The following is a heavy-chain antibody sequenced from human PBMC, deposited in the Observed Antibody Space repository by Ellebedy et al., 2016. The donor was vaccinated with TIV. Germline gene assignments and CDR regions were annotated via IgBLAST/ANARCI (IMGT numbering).Heavy chain of an antibody. V-gene: IGHV1-18*01. Sequence: AASVKVSCKASGGTFSSYAISWVRQAPGQGLEWMGWISAYNGNTNYAQKLQGRVTMTTDTSPSTAYMELRSLRSDDTAVYYCARVTSDWFDPWGQGTLVTVSS. CDR3: ARVTSDWFDP. J-gene: IGHJ5*02. CDR2: ISAYNGNT. CDR1: GGTFSSYA.